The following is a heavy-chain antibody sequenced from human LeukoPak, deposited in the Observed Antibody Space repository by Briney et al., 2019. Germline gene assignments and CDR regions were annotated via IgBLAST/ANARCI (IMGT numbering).Heavy chain of an antibody. CDR3: ARGLDQSSPFFLEWLNAPDYYYYYMDV. Sequence: ASVKVSCKASGYTFTSYDINWVRQATGQGLEWMGWMNPNSGNTGYAQKFQGRDTMTRNTSISTAYMELSSLRSEDTAVYYCARGLDQSSPFFLEWLNAPDYYYYYMDVWGKGTTVTVSS. D-gene: IGHD3-3*01. CDR1: GYTFTSYD. CDR2: MNPNSGNT. J-gene: IGHJ6*03. V-gene: IGHV1-8*01.